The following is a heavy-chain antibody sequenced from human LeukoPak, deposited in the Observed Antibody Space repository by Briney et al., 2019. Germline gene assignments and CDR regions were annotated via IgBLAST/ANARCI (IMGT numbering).Heavy chain of an antibody. Sequence: SETLSLTCTVSGGSISSDNFFWGWIRQPPGKGLEWIGSIYYSGSTYYNPSLKSRVTISVDTSKNQFSLKLSSVTAADTAVYYCARLRYSSSSWPDYFDYWGQGTLVTVSS. CDR1: GGSISSDNFF. V-gene: IGHV4-39*01. J-gene: IGHJ4*02. D-gene: IGHD6-13*01. CDR3: ARLRYSSSSWPDYFDY. CDR2: IYYSGST.